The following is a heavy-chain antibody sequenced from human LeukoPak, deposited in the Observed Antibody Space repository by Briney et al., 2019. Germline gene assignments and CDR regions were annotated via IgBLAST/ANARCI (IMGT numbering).Heavy chain of an antibody. D-gene: IGHD3-10*01. CDR2: IYYSGST. J-gene: IGHJ4*02. CDR3: ASLNDVLLWFGELDY. CDR1: GGSISSSSNY. V-gene: IGHV4-39*01. Sequence: SETLSLTCSVSGGSISSSSNYWGWIRQPPGKGLEWIGSIYYSGSTYYNPSLKSQVTISVDTSKNQFSLKLSSVTAADTAVYYCASLNDVLLWFGELDYWGQGTLVTVSS.